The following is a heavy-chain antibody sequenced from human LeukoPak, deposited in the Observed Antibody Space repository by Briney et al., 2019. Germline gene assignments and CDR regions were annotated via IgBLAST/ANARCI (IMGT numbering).Heavy chain of an antibody. CDR2: IYSDGRT. V-gene: IGHV3-53*01. J-gene: IGHJ3*02. Sequence: GGSLRLSCAASGFTVSNKYMTWVRQAPGKGLEWVSLIYSDGRTYYADSVKGRCTISRDNSKNTLYLQVNSLRVEDTAVYYCARGLFLSGYLDAFDIWGQGTVVTVSS. D-gene: IGHD3-22*01. CDR3: ARGLFLSGYLDAFDI. CDR1: GFTVSNKY.